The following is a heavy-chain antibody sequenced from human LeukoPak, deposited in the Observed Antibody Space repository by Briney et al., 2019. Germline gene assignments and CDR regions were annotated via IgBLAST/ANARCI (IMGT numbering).Heavy chain of an antibody. Sequence: GGSLRLSCEVSGLTFSKNGMHWVRQAPGKGREGVAVIWYDGGKKFYADSVKGRFTISRDNSKNTLYLQMNSLRVEDSAVYYCARMQEGGEFDYWGQGTLVTVSS. CDR2: IWYDGGKK. CDR1: GLTFSKNG. V-gene: IGHV3-33*01. J-gene: IGHJ4*02. D-gene: IGHD3-10*01. CDR3: ARMQEGGEFDY.